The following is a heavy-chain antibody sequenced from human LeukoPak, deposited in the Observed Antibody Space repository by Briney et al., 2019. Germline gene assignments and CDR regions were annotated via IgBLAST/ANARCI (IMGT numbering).Heavy chain of an antibody. J-gene: IGHJ4*02. CDR2: VYNSGST. CDR1: GGSISRYY. Sequence: SETLSLTCSVSGGSISRYYGSWIRQPAGKGLEWIGRVYNSGSTNYNPSLKSRVTMSVDTSKNQFSLKLSSVTAADTAVYYCARETVTNYFDYWGQGTLVTVSS. CDR3: ARETVTNYFDY. D-gene: IGHD4-17*01. V-gene: IGHV4-4*07.